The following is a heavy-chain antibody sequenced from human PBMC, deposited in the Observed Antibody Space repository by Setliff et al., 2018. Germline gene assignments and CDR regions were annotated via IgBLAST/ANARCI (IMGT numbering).Heavy chain of an antibody. J-gene: IGHJ6*02. CDR1: GYTFTSYG. D-gene: IGHD6-13*01. CDR2: IIPIFGTA. Sequence: SVKVSCKASGYTFTSYGISWVRQAPGQGLEWMGGIIPIFGTANYAQKFQGRVTITADESTSTAYMELSSLRSEETAVYYCARVSMLAAAGYYSYYDGMDVWGQGTTVTVSS. V-gene: IGHV1-69*13. CDR3: ARVSMLAAAGYYSYYDGMDV.